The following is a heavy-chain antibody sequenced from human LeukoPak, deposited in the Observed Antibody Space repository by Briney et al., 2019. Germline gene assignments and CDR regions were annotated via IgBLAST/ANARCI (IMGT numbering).Heavy chain of an antibody. J-gene: IGHJ6*02. Sequence: GASVKVPCKVSGYTLTELSTHWVRQAPGKGLEWMGGFDPEDGETIYAQKFQGRVTMTEDTSTDTAYMELSSLRSEDTAVYYCATAMITFGGVTSPRRYYYYGMDVWGQGTTVTVSS. CDR1: GYTLTELS. D-gene: IGHD3-16*01. CDR2: FDPEDGET. V-gene: IGHV1-24*01. CDR3: ATAMITFGGVTSPRRYYYYGMDV.